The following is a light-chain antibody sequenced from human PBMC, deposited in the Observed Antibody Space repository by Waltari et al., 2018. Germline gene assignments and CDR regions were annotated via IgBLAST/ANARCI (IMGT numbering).Light chain of an antibody. CDR1: QSLSNN. Sequence: EIVLTQSPATLSVSPGERATLSCRASQSLSNNLAWYHQKPGQAPRLLIYGGSTRATDIPDRFSGSRSGTEFTLTISSLQSEDFGVYYCQQYNDWPPITFGQGTRLESK. V-gene: IGKV3-15*01. CDR2: GGS. J-gene: IGKJ5*01. CDR3: QQYNDWPPIT.